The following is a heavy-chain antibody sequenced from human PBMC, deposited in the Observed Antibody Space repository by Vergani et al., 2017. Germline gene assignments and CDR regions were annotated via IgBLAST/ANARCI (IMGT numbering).Heavy chain of an antibody. CDR2: ISYDGSNK. J-gene: IGHJ5*02. D-gene: IGHD4/OR15-4a*01. Sequence: QVQLVESGGGVVQPGRSLRLSCAASGFTFSSYGMNWVRQAPGKGLEWVAGISYDGSNKYYADSVKGRFTIARDNSKNTLYLQMISLIAEDKAVYYCAEDRRDYEDEGGWIDPWGQGTLVTVSS. CDR3: AEDRRDYEDEGGWIDP. CDR1: GFTFSSYG. V-gene: IGHV3-30*18.